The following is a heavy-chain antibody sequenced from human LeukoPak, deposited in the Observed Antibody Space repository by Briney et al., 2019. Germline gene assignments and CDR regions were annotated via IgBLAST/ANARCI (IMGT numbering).Heavy chain of an antibody. D-gene: IGHD3-3*01. CDR3: ARGEDGFWSGYVEH. Sequence: GGSLRLSCAASGFTFNSYALHWVRQAPGKGLEWVAVTSYDGNNKYYAESVKGRFTISRDNSKSMLYLQMNSLRPEDTAVYYCARGEDGFWSGYVEHWGQGTLVTVSP. CDR1: GFTFNSYA. V-gene: IGHV3-30-3*01. J-gene: IGHJ1*01. CDR2: TSYDGNNK.